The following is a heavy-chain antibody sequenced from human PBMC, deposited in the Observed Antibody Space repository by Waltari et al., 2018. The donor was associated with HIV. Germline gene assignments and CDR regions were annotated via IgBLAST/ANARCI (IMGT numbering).Heavy chain of an antibody. Sequence: QLQLQESGPGLVKPSQTLSLTCPVSGASISTPPYSWTWVGQPAGKGLEWIGYIHHGGNTYYKPSVTSRVTILIDRSKIHFSLRLSSVTAADTAVYCCGSLAQRLRYFALDVWGQGTRATVSS. CDR1: GASISTPPYS. J-gene: IGHJ6*02. V-gene: IGHV4-30-2*01. D-gene: IGHD3-9*01. CDR3: GSLAQRLRYFALDV. CDR2: IHHGGNT.